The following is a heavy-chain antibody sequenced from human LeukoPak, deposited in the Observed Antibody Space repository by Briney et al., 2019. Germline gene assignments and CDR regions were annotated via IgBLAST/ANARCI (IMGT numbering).Heavy chain of an antibody. J-gene: IGHJ6*04. Sequence: GGSLRLSCAASGFTFSSYDMHWVRQVAGKGLDGVSSIGTIGDIFYPGSVKGRFTISRENAKNSLYLQMNSLRAGDTAVYYCARATVIGTVPVPGFLDVWGKGTTVTVSS. V-gene: IGHV3-13*01. CDR1: GFTFSSYD. D-gene: IGHD6-19*01. CDR2: IGTIGDI. CDR3: ARATVIGTVPVPGFLDV.